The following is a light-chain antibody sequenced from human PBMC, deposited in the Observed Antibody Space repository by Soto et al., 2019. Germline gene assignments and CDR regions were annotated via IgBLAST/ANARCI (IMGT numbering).Light chain of an antibody. J-gene: IGKJ4*01. CDR2: GAS. CDR1: QSVSSSY. V-gene: IGKV3-20*01. CDR3: QQYGRSPST. Sequence: EIVLTQSPGTLSLSPGERATLSCRASQSVSSSYLARYQQKPGQAPRLLIYGASSRATGIPDRFSGSGSGTDFTLTISRLEPEDFAVYYCQQYGRSPSTFGGGTKVEIK.